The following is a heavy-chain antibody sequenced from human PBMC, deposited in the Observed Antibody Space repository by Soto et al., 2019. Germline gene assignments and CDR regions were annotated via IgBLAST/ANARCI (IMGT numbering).Heavy chain of an antibody. CDR2: ISASNGKT. CDR3: ARSQTFFYPSGYNWLDP. V-gene: IGHV1-18*01. CDR1: GYTFISYG. D-gene: IGHD3-10*01. Sequence: ASVKVSCKASGYTFISYGISWVRQAPGQGLEWMGWISASNGKTNYAQKLQDRVTMTTDTSTSTAYMELRSLRSDDTAVYYCARSQTFFYPSGYNWLDPWGQGTLGTVS. J-gene: IGHJ5*02.